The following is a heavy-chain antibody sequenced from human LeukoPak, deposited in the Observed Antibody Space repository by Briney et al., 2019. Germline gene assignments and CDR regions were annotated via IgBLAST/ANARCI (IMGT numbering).Heavy chain of an antibody. Sequence: ASVKVSCKASGYSFTGYYMHWVRQAPGQGLEWMGWINPNSGGTNYAQKFQGRVTMTRDTSISTAYMELGRLRSDDTAVYYCARGNLNYDFWSAYQFDPWGQGTLVTVSS. CDR1: GYSFTGYY. D-gene: IGHD3-3*01. V-gene: IGHV1-2*02. CDR3: ARGNLNYDFWSAYQFDP. CDR2: INPNSGGT. J-gene: IGHJ5*02.